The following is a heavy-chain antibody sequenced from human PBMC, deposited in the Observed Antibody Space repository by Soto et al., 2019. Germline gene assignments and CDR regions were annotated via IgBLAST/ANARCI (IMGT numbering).Heavy chain of an antibody. CDR3: ARDGGDCSGGSCYSFPYYYGMDV. CDR1: GYTFTSYA. V-gene: IGHV1-3*01. D-gene: IGHD2-15*01. Sequence: ASVKVSCKASGYTFTSYAIHWVRQAPGQRLEWMGWINAGNGNTKYSQKFQGRVTITRDTSASTAYMELSSLRSQDTAVYYCARDGGDCSGGSCYSFPYYYGMDVWGQGTTVTVSS. J-gene: IGHJ6*02. CDR2: INAGNGNT.